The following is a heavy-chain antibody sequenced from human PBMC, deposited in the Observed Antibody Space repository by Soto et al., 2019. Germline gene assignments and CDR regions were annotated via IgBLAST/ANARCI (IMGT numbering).Heavy chain of an antibody. D-gene: IGHD2-2*01. CDR3: AKGGDGYCSTTSCLFHFDY. CDR2: ISGSADAT. Sequence: ESGGGLVQTGGSLRLSCAASGFTFSTYAMSWVRQAPGKGLEWVSTISGSADATFYADSVKGRFVIFRDNSRTMFYLQMNSLRAEDTAVYYCAKGGDGYCSTTSCLFHFDYWGPGTLATVSS. CDR1: GFTFSTYA. V-gene: IGHV3-23*01. J-gene: IGHJ4*02.